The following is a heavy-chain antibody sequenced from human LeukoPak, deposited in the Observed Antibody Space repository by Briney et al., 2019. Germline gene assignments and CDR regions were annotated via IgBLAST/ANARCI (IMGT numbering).Heavy chain of an antibody. Sequence: GGSLRLSCAASGFTFSNAWMSWVRQAPGKGLEWVGRIKSKTDGGTTDYAAPVKGRFTISRDDPKNTLYLQMNSLKIEDTAVYYCTAAPTVTAKYYFDYWGQGTLVTVSS. CDR1: GFTFSNAW. J-gene: IGHJ4*02. D-gene: IGHD4-17*01. CDR3: TAAPTVTAKYYFDY. CDR2: IKSKTDGGTT. V-gene: IGHV3-15*01.